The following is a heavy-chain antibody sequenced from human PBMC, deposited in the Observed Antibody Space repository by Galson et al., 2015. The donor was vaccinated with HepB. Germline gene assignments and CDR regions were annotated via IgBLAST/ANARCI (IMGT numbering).Heavy chain of an antibody. Sequence: SLRLSCAASGFTFSNAWMSWVRQAPGKGLEWVGRIKSKTDGGTTDYAAPVKGRFTISRDDSKNTLYLQMNSLKTEDTAVYYCTTAEGYSSGWYVHYYYYGMDVWGQGTTVTVSS. CDR3: TTAEGYSSGWYVHYYYYGMDV. J-gene: IGHJ6*02. V-gene: IGHV3-15*01. CDR1: GFTFSNAW. CDR2: IKSKTDGGTT. D-gene: IGHD6-19*01.